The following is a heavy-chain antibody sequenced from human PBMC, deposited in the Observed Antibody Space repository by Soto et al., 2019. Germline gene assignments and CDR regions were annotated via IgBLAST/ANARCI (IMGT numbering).Heavy chain of an antibody. V-gene: IGHV4-34*01. CDR2: INHSGST. J-gene: IGHJ6*02. CDR1: GGSFSGHY. CDR3: ARVGIVVVPAVYYYYYGMDV. D-gene: IGHD2-2*03. Sequence: KTSETLSLTCAVYGGSFSGHYWSWIRQPPGEGLEWIGEINHSGSTNYNPSLKSRVTISVDTSKNQFSLKLSSVTAADTAVYYCARVGIVVVPAVYYYYYGMDVWGQGTTVTVSS.